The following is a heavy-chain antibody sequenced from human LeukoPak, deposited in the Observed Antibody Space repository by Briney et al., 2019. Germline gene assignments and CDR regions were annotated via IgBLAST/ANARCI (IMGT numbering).Heavy chain of an antibody. CDR3: ARDLKGATTSDY. CDR1: GFTFSDYY. V-gene: IGHV3-11*06. Sequence: GGSLRLSCVASGFTFSDYYMSWIRQAPGKGLEWVSYISSSSSYTNYADSVKGRFTISRDNAKNSLYLQMNSLRDEDTAVYYCARDLKGATTSDYWGQGTLVTVSS. D-gene: IGHD1-26*01. CDR2: ISSSSSYT. J-gene: IGHJ4*02.